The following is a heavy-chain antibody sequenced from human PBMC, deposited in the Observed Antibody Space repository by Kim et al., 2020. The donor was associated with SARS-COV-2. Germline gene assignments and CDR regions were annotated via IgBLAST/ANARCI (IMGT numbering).Heavy chain of an antibody. CDR3: ARDVRSIVVVPAAIRWSWFDP. J-gene: IGHJ5*02. CDR2: IWYDGSNK. V-gene: IGHV3-33*01. CDR1: GFTFSSYG. D-gene: IGHD2-2*02. Sequence: GGSLRLSCAASGFTFSSYGMHWVRQAPGKGLEWVAVIWYDGSNKYYADSVKGRFTISRDNSKNTLYLQMNSLRAEDTAVYYCARDVRSIVVVPAAIRWSWFDPWGQGTLVTVSS.